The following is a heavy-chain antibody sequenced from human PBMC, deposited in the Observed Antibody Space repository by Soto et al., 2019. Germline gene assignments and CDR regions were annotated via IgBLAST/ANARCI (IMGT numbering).Heavy chain of an antibody. Sequence: TSETLSLTCAVYGGSFSGYYWSWIRQPPGKGLEWIGEINHSGSTNYNPSLKSRVTISVDTSKNQFSLKLSSVTAADTAVYYCARTGSPYYYDSSGYHAWGQGTTVTVSS. V-gene: IGHV4-34*01. D-gene: IGHD3-22*01. CDR3: ARTGSPYYYDSSGYHA. CDR2: INHSGST. J-gene: IGHJ6*02. CDR1: GGSFSGYY.